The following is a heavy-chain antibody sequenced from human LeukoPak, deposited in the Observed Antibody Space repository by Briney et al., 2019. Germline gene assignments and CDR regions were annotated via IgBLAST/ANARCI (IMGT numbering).Heavy chain of an antibody. D-gene: IGHD5-12*01. Sequence: ASVKVSCKASGYTFTGYYMHWVRQAPGQGLEWMGRINPNSGGTNYAQKFQGRVTMTRDTSISTAYMELSRLRSDDTAVYYCARGFDSGYDRGFDYWGQGTLVTVSS. CDR1: GYTFTGYY. CDR2: INPNSGGT. J-gene: IGHJ4*02. CDR3: ARGFDSGYDRGFDY. V-gene: IGHV1-2*06.